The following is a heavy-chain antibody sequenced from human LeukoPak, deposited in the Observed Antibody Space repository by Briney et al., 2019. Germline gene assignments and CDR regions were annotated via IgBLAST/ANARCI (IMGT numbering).Heavy chain of an antibody. Sequence: ASVKVSCKASGYTFTNYDINWVRQATGQGLEWMGWMNPNSGNTGYAQKFQGRVTITRDTSISTAYMELSSLRSEDTAVCYCARRSNDYDSSAYYHWGQGTLVTVSS. CDR1: GYTFTNYD. V-gene: IGHV1-8*03. D-gene: IGHD3-22*01. CDR2: MNPNSGNT. J-gene: IGHJ4*02. CDR3: ARRSNDYDSSAYYH.